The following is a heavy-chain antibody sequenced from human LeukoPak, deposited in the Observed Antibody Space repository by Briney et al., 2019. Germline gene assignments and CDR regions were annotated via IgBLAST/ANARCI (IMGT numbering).Heavy chain of an antibody. Sequence: GSLRLSFAASGFTFDDYAMHWVRQAPGKGLEWVSLISGDGGSTYYADSVKGRFTISRDNSKNSLYLQMNSLRTEDTALYYCVQAMFWGQGTMVTVSS. CDR3: VQAMF. J-gene: IGHJ3*01. CDR2: ISGDGGST. CDR1: GFTFDDYA. V-gene: IGHV3-43*02.